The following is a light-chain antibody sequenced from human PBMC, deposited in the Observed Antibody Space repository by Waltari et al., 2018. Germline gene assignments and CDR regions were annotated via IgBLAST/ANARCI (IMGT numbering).Light chain of an antibody. J-gene: IGLJ3*02. CDR2: DVN. CDR1: SSDIAKYNL. Sequence: QSALTQTASVSGSPGQAITISCSGTSSDIAKYNLVSWYRQHPGKAPTLTIYDVNKRPSGVSNRFSGSKSGNTAFLTISGLQTADEADYYCCSYVGSAISVFGGGTKLTVL. V-gene: IGLV2-23*02. CDR3: CSYVGSAISV.